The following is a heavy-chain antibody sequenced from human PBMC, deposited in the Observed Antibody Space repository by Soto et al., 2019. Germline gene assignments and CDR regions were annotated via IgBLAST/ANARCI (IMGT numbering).Heavy chain of an antibody. CDR3: ARGGSSDWQVAFDF. Sequence: SETLSLTCDVYGGSFTGYFWNWIRQSPGKGLEWIGKVNHNGRNNYNPSLKSRVTISLDMSKNQISLKLTSVTAADTAVYYCARGGSSDWQVAFDFWGQGXMVTV. CDR1: GGSFTGYF. V-gene: IGHV4-34*01. J-gene: IGHJ3*01. CDR2: VNHNGRN. D-gene: IGHD6-19*01.